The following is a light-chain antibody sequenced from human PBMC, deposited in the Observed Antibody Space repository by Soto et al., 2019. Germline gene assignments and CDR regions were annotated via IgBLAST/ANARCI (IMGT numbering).Light chain of an antibody. J-gene: IGKJ4*01. CDR2: GAS. Sequence: IVLTQSPATLSVSPGERATLFCRASKRVSGNLAWYQQKPGQAPRLLMYGASIRATGFPDRFSGSGSGTEFTLTISSLQSEDFAVHYCQHYNHWPPLTFGGGTKVELK. V-gene: IGKV3-15*01. CDR1: KRVSGN. CDR3: QHYNHWPPLT.